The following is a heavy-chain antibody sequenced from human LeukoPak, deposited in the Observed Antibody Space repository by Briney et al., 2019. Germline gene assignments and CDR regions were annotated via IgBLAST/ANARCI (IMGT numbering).Heavy chain of an antibody. D-gene: IGHD4-17*01. CDR2: IYYSGST. J-gene: IGHJ6*02. V-gene: IGHV4-30-4*01. Sequence: PSETLSLTCTVSGGSISSGDYYWSWIRQPPGRGLEWIEYIYYSGSTYYNPSLKSRVTISVDTSKNQFSLKLSSVTAADTAVYYCASLRLRGSGMDVWGQGTTVTVSS. CDR1: GGSISSGDYY. CDR3: ASLRLRGSGMDV.